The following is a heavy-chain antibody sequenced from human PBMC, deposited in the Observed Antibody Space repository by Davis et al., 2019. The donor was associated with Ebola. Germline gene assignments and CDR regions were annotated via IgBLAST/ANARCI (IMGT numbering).Heavy chain of an antibody. D-gene: IGHD6-19*01. Sequence: GGSLRLSCAASGFTFSSYSMNWVRQAPGKGLEWVSVISSDGSSKYYADSVKGRFTISRDDSKNTLFLQMNSLRPEDTAVYHCAKGTNRIAVAGMGQNNWGQGTLVTVSS. J-gene: IGHJ4*02. CDR2: ISSDGSSK. CDR3: AKGTNRIAVAGMGQNN. CDR1: GFTFSSYS. V-gene: IGHV3-30*18.